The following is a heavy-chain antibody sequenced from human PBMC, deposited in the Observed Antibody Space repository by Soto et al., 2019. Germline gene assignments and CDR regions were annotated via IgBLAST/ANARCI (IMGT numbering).Heavy chain of an antibody. V-gene: IGHV3-72*01. J-gene: IGHJ4*02. Sequence: EVQLVESGGVLVQPGGSLRLSCVASGLTFSDHYMDWVRQAPGKGLEWVGRSRNKAKSYTTDYAASVKGRFTISRDDSKSSVYLQMNSLETEATAVYYCVRAARSGTTHFDSWGQGTLVTVSS. CDR3: VRAARSGTTHFDS. CDR2: SRNKAKSYTT. D-gene: IGHD1-7*01. CDR1: GLTFSDHY.